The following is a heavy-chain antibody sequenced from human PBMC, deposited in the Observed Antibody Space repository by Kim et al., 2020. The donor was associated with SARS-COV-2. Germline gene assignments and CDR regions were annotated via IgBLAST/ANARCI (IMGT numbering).Heavy chain of an antibody. CDR2: ISYDGSNK. CDR3: AREKLKVAFDY. D-gene: IGHD6-6*01. V-gene: IGHV3-33*05. CDR1: GFTFSSYG. Sequence: GGSLRLSCAASGFTFSSYGMHWVRQAPGKGLEWVAVISYDGSNKYYADSVKGRFTISRDNSKNTLYLQMNSLRAEDTAVYYCAREKLKVAFDYWGQGTLVTVSS. J-gene: IGHJ4*02.